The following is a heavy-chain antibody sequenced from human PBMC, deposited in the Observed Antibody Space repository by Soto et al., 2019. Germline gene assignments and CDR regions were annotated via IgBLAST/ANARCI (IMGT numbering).Heavy chain of an antibody. V-gene: IGHV3-33*01. CDR2: IWYDGSDK. CDR3: ARGTGNYYYYMDV. Sequence: QVQLVESGGGVVQPGRSLRLSCAASEFTFSTYGMHWVRQAPGKGLEWVALIWYDGSDKYYAYSVKGRFTISRDNSKNTLYLQMNSLRAEDTAVYYCARGTGNYYYYMDVWGKGTTVTVSS. CDR1: EFTFSTYG. J-gene: IGHJ6*03.